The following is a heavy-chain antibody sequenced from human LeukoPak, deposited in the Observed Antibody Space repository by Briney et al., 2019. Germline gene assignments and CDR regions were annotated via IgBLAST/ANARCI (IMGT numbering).Heavy chain of an antibody. Sequence: GGSLRLSCAASGFTFSSYAMSWVRQAPGKGLEWVSAISGSGGSTYYADSVKGRFTISRDNSKNTLYLQMNSLRAEDTAVYYCAKGYCSSTSCSYYFDYWGQGTLVTVSP. CDR1: GFTFSSYA. CDR3: AKGYCSSTSCSYYFDY. D-gene: IGHD2-2*01. CDR2: ISGSGGST. V-gene: IGHV3-23*01. J-gene: IGHJ4*02.